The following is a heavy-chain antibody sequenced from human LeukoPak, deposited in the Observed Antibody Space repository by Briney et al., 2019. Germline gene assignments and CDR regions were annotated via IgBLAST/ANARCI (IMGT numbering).Heavy chain of an antibody. Sequence: PGGSLRLSCAASGFIFSIYWMTWVRQAPGKGLEWVGNIKEDGSEKYYVDSVKGRFTISRDNAKNSLFLQMNSLRDEDTAIYYCVRHIDWKFDYWGQGTLVTVSS. CDR2: IKEDGSEK. D-gene: IGHD1-1*01. CDR3: VRHIDWKFDY. CDR1: GFIFSIYW. J-gene: IGHJ4*02. V-gene: IGHV3-7*01.